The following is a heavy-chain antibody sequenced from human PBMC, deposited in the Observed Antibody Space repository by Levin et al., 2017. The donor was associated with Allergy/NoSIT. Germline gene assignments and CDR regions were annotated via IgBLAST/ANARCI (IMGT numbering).Heavy chain of an antibody. D-gene: IGHD3-16*01. CDR1: GYTFTNYG. J-gene: IGHJ3*02. CDR2: ISAYNGDT. V-gene: IGHV1-18*01. CDR3: ARKPTGEAFDI. Sequence: GGSLRLSCKASGYTFTNYGISWVRQAPGQGPEWMGWISAYNGDTTYVQKFQGRVTMTTDTSTSTAYMELRSLRSDDTAVYYCARKPTGEAFDIWGQGTMVTVSS.